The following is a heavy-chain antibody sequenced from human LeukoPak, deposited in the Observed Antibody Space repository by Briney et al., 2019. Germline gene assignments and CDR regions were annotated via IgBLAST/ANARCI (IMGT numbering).Heavy chain of an antibody. D-gene: IGHD1-1*01. Sequence: PGGSLRLFCAASGXTFSSYAMSWVRPAPGEGLGWVSAIRGSGGSTYYADSVKGRFTISRDNSKNTLYLQMNSLRAEDTAVYYCANPTGTFGYFDYWGQGTLVTVSS. J-gene: IGHJ4*02. CDR1: GXTFSSYA. V-gene: IGHV3-23*01. CDR2: IRGSGGST. CDR3: ANPTGTFGYFDY.